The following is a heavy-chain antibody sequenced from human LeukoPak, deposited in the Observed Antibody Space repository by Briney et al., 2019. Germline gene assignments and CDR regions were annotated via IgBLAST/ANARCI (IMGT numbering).Heavy chain of an antibody. CDR3: ARAVVGSCGGDCYGLYFDY. J-gene: IGHJ4*02. V-gene: IGHV3-21*01. CDR2: ISSSSSYI. Sequence: GGSLRLSCAASGFTVSSNYMSWVRQAPGKGLEWVSSISSSSSYIYYADSVKGRFTISRDNAKNSLYLQMNSLRAEDTAVYYCARAVVGSCGGDCYGLYFDYWGQGTLVTVSS. D-gene: IGHD2-21*02. CDR1: GFTVSSNY.